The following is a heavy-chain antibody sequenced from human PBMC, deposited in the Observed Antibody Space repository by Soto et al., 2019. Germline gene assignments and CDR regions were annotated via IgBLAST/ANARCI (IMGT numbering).Heavy chain of an antibody. CDR3: ARVRRWLQLQWLDY. V-gene: IGHV5-10-1*01. J-gene: IGHJ4*02. D-gene: IGHD5-12*01. CDR1: GYSFAGYW. CDR2: IDPSDSQT. Sequence: GESLKLSCKGSGYSFAGYWITWVRQMPGKCLEWMGRIDPSDSQTYYSPSFRGHVTISAAKSITTVFLQWSRLRSDDTAVYYCARVRRWLQLQWLDYWGQGTLVTVSS.